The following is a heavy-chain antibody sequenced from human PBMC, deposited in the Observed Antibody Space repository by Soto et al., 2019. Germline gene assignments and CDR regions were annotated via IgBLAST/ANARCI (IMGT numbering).Heavy chain of an antibody. J-gene: IGHJ3*02. D-gene: IGHD3-16*01. CDR3: ANGFLGGDDAFDI. CDR1: GFTFDDYA. CDR2: ISWNSGSI. Sequence: GGSLRLSCAASGFTFDDYAMHWVRQAPGKGLEWVSGISWNSGSIGYADSVKGRFTISRDNAKNSLYLQMNSLRAEDTALYYCANGFLGGDDAFDIWGQGTMVTVSS. V-gene: IGHV3-9*01.